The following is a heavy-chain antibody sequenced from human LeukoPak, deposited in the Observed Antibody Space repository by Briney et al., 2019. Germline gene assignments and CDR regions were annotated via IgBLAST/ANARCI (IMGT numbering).Heavy chain of an antibody. V-gene: IGHV1-24*01. CDR2: FDPRGGGK. Sequence: GASVKVSCKVSGYILSQLSIHWVRQTPGKGLEWMGGFDPRGGGKIYAQTLQGRVTMTTDTSTSTAYMELRSLRSDDTAVYYCARDGGLIAVAGREWGFDPWGQGTLVTVSS. CDR1: GYILSQLS. CDR3: ARDGGLIAVAGREWGFDP. D-gene: IGHD6-19*01. J-gene: IGHJ5*02.